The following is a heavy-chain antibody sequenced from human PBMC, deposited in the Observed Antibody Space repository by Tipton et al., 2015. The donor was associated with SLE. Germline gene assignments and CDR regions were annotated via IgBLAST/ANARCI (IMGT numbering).Heavy chain of an antibody. CDR1: GGSINTFF. D-gene: IGHD2-2*01. CDR3: ARRYASAYFDY. CDR2: IYYSGST. J-gene: IGHJ4*02. Sequence: TLSLTCTVSGGSINTFFWSWIRQPPGKGLEWIGYIYYSGSTHYNPSLKSRVTISVDTSKNQFSLKLSSVTAADTAVYYCARRYASAYFDYWGQGTLVTVSS. V-gene: IGHV4-59*08.